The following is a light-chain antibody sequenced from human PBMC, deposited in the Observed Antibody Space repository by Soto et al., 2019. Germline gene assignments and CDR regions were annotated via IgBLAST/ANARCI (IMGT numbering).Light chain of an antibody. V-gene: IGLV1-51*01. J-gene: IGLJ1*01. CDR3: GSWDTSLSLCYV. CDR2: DNV. Sequence: QSVQTQPPSVSAAPGQNVTISCSGTSSNIGNNFVSWYQHLPGTAPKILIYDNVKRPSGIPDRFSGFKSGASATLGITGLQTGDEADYYCGSWDTSLSLCYVFGTGTKLTVL. CDR1: SSNIGNNF.